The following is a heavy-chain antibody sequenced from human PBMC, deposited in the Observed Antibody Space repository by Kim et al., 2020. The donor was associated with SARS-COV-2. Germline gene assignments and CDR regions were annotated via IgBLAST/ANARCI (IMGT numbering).Heavy chain of an antibody. J-gene: IGHJ6*02. V-gene: IGHV1-69*13. CDR3: ARDVWELLLDGHYYYYGMDV. CDR2: IIPIFGTA. Sequence: SVKVSCKASGGTFSSYAISWVRQAPGQGLEWMGGIIPIFGTANYAQKFQGRVTITADESTSTAYMELSSLRSEDTAVYYCARDVWELLLDGHYYYYGMDVWGQGTTVTVSS. CDR1: GGTFSSYA. D-gene: IGHD1-26*01.